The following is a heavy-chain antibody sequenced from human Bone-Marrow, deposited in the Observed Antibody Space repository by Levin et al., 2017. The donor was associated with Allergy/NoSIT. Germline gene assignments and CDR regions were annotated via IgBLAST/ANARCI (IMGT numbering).Heavy chain of an antibody. V-gene: IGHV3-30-3*01. CDR1: GFTFSSYA. CDR2: ISYDGSNK. J-gene: IGHJ4*02. Sequence: LSLTCAASGFTFSSYAMHWVRQAPGKGLEWVAVISYDGSNKYYADSVKGRFTISRDNSKNTLYLQMNSLRAEDTAVYYCARVSITMVRGVIYGADYWGQGTLVTVSS. D-gene: IGHD3-10*01. CDR3: ARVSITMVRGVIYGADY.